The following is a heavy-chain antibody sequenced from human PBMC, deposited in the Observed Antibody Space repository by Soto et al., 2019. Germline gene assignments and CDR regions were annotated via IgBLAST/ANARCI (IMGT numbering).Heavy chain of an antibody. V-gene: IGHV4-39*02. CDR1: GGSISSSSYY. CDR3: ARERGYCSGGSCPVDY. J-gene: IGHJ4*02. D-gene: IGHD2-15*01. CDR2: IYYSGSI. Sequence: QLQLQESGPGLVEPSETLSLTCTVSGGSISSSSYYWGWIRQPPGKGLEWTGSIYYSGSIYYNPSLKSRVTISVDTSKNQFCLRLSSVSAADTAVYYCARERGYCSGGSCPVDYWGQGPLVTVSS.